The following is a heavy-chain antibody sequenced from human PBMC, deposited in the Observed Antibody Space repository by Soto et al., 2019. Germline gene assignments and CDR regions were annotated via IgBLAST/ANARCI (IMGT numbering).Heavy chain of an antibody. CDR3: ARVGPRLEWLSFYGMDV. CDR2: ISSSGSTI. J-gene: IGHJ6*02. D-gene: IGHD3-3*01. V-gene: IGHV3-11*01. Sequence: GGSLRLSCAASGFTFSDYYMSWIRQAPGKGLEWVSYISSSGSTIYYADSVKGRFTISRDNAKNSLYLQMNSLRAEDTAVYYCARVGPRLEWLSFYGMDVWGQGTTVTVSS. CDR1: GFTFSDYY.